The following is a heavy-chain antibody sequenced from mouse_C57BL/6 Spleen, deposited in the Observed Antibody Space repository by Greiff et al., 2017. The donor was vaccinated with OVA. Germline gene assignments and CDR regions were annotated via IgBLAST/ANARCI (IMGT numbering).Heavy chain of an antibody. CDR1: GYTFTDYN. Sequence: VQLQQSGPELVKPGASVKIPCKASGYTFTDYNMDWVKQSHGKSLEWIGDINPNNGGTIYNQKFKGKATLTVDKSSSTAYMELRSLTSEDTAVYYCARRDGEGYPYFDYWGQGTTLTVSS. J-gene: IGHJ2*01. V-gene: IGHV1-18*01. CDR2: INPNNGGT. D-gene: IGHD2-3*01. CDR3: ARRDGEGYPYFDY.